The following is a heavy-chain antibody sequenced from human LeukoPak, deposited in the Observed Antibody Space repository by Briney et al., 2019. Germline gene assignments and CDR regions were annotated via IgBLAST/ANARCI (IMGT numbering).Heavy chain of an antibody. CDR2: INYSGST. CDR1: GDSISDYY. D-gene: IGHD5-18*01. J-gene: IGHJ5*02. V-gene: IGHV4-59*08. CDR3: ARHDRLRAEYTYGPMYH. Sequence: SETLSLTCTVSGDSISDYYWSWIRQPPGKGRDWLGYINYSGSTKYNPSLKSRVTISVDTSKNQFSLKVSSVTAADTAVYYCARHDRLRAEYTYGPMYHWGQGTLVTVSS.